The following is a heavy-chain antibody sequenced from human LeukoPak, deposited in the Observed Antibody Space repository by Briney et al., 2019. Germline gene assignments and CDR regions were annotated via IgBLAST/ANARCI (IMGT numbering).Heavy chain of an antibody. J-gene: IGHJ4*02. Sequence: ASVKVSCKASGYTFTGYYMHWVRQAPGQGLEWMGWINPNSGGTNYAQKFQGRVTMTRDTSISTAYMELSRLRSDDTAVYYCARDLDQVAAARPDLDYWGQGTLVTVSS. CDR1: GYTFTGYY. CDR3: ARDLDQVAAARPDLDY. D-gene: IGHD6-6*01. V-gene: IGHV1-2*02. CDR2: INPNSGGT.